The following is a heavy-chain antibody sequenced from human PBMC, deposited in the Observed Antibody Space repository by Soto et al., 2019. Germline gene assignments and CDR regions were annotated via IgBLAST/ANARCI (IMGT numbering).Heavy chain of an antibody. CDR3: ARDLRYGDYESYGMDV. D-gene: IGHD4-17*01. CDR2: IYYSGST. CDR1: GGSISSGGYY. J-gene: IGHJ6*02. V-gene: IGHV4-31*01. Sequence: QVQLQESGPGLVKPSQTLSLTCTVSGGSISSGGYYWSWIRQHPGKGLEWIGYIYYSGSTYYNPSLKSPVTISVDTSKNHFSLKLSSVTAADTAVYYCARDLRYGDYESYGMDVWGQGTTVTVSS.